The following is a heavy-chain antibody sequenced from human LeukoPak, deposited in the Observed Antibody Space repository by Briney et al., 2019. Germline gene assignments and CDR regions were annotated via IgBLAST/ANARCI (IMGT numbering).Heavy chain of an antibody. CDR1: GGSIGSHS. D-gene: IGHD2/OR15-2a*01. V-gene: IGHV4-59*11. CDR3: AIDMSGDTDVRASYWFAP. Sequence: PSETLSLTCTVSGGSIGSHSWHWIRQSPGKGLEWIGSINYFGTTTYYPSLKSRVTLSVDASKNQFSLKLTSMTAADTAGYYCAIDMSGDTDVRASYWFAPWGQGTLVIVSS. CDR2: INYFGTT. J-gene: IGHJ5*02.